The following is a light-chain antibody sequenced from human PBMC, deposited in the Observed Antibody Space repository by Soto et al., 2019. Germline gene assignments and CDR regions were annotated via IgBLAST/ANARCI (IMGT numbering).Light chain of an antibody. V-gene: IGKV3-11*01. Sequence: EIVLTQSPATLSLSPGERATLSCRASQSVSRYLAWYQQKPGQAPRLLIYDVSNRATGIPARFSGSGSGTDFTLTIRSLEPEDFAVYYCQQRSIWPPVTFGQGTKVDIK. CDR2: DVS. CDR3: QQRSIWPPVT. J-gene: IGKJ1*01. CDR1: QSVSRY.